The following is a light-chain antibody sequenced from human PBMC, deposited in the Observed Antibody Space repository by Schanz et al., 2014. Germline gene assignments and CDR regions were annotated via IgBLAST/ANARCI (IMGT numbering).Light chain of an antibody. CDR1: SSNIGTNT. CDR3: SSYAGTNNLDVI. Sequence: QSVLTQPPSASGTPGQTVTFSCSGSSSNIGTNTVIWYQQLPGTAPKLLIHSTNQRPSGVPDRFSGSKSGNTASLTVSGLRAEDEADYFCSSYAGTNNLDVIFGGGTKLTVL. J-gene: IGLJ2*01. CDR2: STN. V-gene: IGLV1-44*01.